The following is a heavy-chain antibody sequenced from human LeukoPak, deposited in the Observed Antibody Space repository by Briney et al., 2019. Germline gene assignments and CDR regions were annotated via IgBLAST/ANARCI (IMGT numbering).Heavy chain of an antibody. CDR1: GYTFTSYG. Sequence: EASVKVSCKASGYTFTSYGISWVRQAPGQGLEWMGWISAYNGNTNYAQKLQGRVTVTTDTSTSTAYMELRSLRSDDTAVYYCARGGVSGWSHGAFDIWGQGTMVTVSS. V-gene: IGHV1-18*04. J-gene: IGHJ3*02. CDR3: ARGGVSGWSHGAFDI. D-gene: IGHD6-19*01. CDR2: ISAYNGNT.